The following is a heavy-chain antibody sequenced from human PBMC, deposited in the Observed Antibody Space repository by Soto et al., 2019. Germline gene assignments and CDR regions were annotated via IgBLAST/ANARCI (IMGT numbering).Heavy chain of an antibody. CDR2: IYSGGST. V-gene: IGHV3-53*01. CDR1: GFTVSSNY. CDR3: ARLVGATTTGFDP. D-gene: IGHD1-26*01. J-gene: IGHJ5*02. Sequence: GGSLRLSCAASGFTVSSNYMSWVRQAPGKGLEWVSVIYSGGSTYYADSVKGRFTISRDNSKNTLYLQMNSLRAEDTAVYYCARLVGATTTGFDPWGQGTPVTVSS.